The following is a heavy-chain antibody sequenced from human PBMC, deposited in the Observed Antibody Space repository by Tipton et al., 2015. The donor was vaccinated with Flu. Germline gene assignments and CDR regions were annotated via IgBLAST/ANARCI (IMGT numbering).Heavy chain of an antibody. V-gene: IGHV3-48*03. J-gene: IGHJ3*02. Sequence: SLRLSCAASGFTFSSYEMNWVRQAPGKGLEWVSYISSSGSTIYYADSVKGRFTISRVNAKNSLYLQMNSLRAEDTAVYYCAYTFTRTFDIWGQGTMVTVSS. CDR2: ISSSGSTI. CDR1: GFTFSSYE. D-gene: IGHD2-2*01. CDR3: AYTFTRTFDI.